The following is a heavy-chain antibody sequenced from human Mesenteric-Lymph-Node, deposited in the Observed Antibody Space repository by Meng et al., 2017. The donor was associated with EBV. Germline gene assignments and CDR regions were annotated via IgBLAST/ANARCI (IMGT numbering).Heavy chain of an antibody. J-gene: IGHJ4*02. CDR2: IYHSGST. CDR1: GDSSSSDNW. Sequence: VPLRESRPGPVRPSGPLSPRCAVSGDSSSSDNWWSWVRQPPGKGLEWIGEIYHSGSTNYNPSLTSRVTILVDKSKNQFSLKLSSVTAADTAVYYCASRYCPTTSCRQDWGQGTLVTVSS. CDR3: ASRYCPTTSCRQD. D-gene: IGHD2-2*01. V-gene: IGHV4-4*02.